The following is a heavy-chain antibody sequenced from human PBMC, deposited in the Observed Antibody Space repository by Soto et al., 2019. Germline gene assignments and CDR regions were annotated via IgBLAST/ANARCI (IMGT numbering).Heavy chain of an antibody. CDR1: GFTFSSYS. D-gene: IGHD3-22*01. CDR3: ARDYYDSSGYYLFQH. CDR2: ITSSSSTI. J-gene: IGHJ1*01. V-gene: IGHV3-48*02. Sequence: PGGSLRLSCEASGFTFSSYSMNWVRQAPGKGLEWVSYITSSSSTIYYADSVKGRFTISRDNAKNSLYLQMNSLTDEDTAVYYCARDYYDSSGYYLFQHWGQGTLVTVSS.